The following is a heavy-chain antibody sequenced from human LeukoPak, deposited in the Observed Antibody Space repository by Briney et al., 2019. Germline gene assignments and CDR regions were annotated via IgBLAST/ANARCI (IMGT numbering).Heavy chain of an antibody. CDR1: GGSISSGSYY. Sequence: SQTLSLTCTVSGGSISSGSYYWSWIRQPAGKGLEWIGRIYTSGSTYYNPSLESRVTISVDTSRNQFSLKLSSVTAADTAVYYCARDGYYYGSGSYPFDPWGQGSLATVSS. V-gene: IGHV4-61*02. D-gene: IGHD3-10*01. CDR3: ARDGYYYGSGSYPFDP. J-gene: IGHJ5*02. CDR2: IYTSGST.